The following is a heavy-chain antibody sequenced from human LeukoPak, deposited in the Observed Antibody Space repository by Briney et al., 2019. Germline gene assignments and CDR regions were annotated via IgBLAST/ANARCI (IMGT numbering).Heavy chain of an antibody. CDR1: GFTFSIYW. V-gene: IGHV3-74*01. D-gene: IGHD1-26*01. CDR3: AREGGSFLRYFDS. Sequence: AGSLRLSCAASGFTFSIYWMHWVRQAPGEGLVWVSRISSDESSTNYADSVKGRFTISRDNTKNTLYLQMNSLRAEDTAVYFCAREGGSFLRYFDSWGQGTLVTVSS. CDR2: ISSDESST. J-gene: IGHJ4*02.